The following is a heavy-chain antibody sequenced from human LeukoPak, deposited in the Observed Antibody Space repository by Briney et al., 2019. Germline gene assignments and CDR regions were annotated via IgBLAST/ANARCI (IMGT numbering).Heavy chain of an antibody. D-gene: IGHD1-26*01. CDR1: GFTFSDHY. J-gene: IGHJ4*02. CDR2: IRNNANAYTK. Sequence: GGSLRLSCAASGFTFSDHYMDWVRQAPGKGLEWVGHIRNNANAYTKYYAASVKGRFTISSDDSKNSLYLQMNSLKTEDTAVYYCADQGATLWGQGTLVNVSS. CDR3: ADQGATL. V-gene: IGHV3-72*01.